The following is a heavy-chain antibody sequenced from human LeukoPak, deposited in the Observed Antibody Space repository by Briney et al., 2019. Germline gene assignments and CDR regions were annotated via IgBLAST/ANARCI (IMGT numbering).Heavy chain of an antibody. CDR1: GHRFISDG. Sequence: ASVKVSCKPFGHRFISDGVTWVRQAPGQGLEWLGWIYVHSGEANYAQKFQGRVTMTTDTPATTAYMELRSLRSDDTAVYYCARRGPALYDYWGQGTLVTVSP. CDR2: IYVHSGEA. D-gene: IGHD3-16*01. J-gene: IGHJ4*02. V-gene: IGHV1-18*01. CDR3: ARRGPALYDY.